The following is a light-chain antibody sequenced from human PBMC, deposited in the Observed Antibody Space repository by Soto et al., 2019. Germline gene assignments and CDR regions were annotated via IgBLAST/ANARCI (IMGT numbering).Light chain of an antibody. CDR1: SSDVGGYNY. CDR2: DVS. V-gene: IGLV2-11*01. J-gene: IGLJ1*01. Sequence: QSVLTQARSVSRSPGQSVTISCTGTSSDVGGYNYVSWYQQHPGKAPKLMIYDVSKRPSGVPDRFSGSKSGNTASLTISGLQAEDEADYYCCSYAGSYTAYVFGTGTKVTVL. CDR3: CSYAGSYTAYV.